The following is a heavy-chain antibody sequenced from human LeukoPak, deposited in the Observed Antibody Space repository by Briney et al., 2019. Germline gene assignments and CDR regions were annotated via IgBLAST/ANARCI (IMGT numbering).Heavy chain of an antibody. D-gene: IGHD1-7*01. Sequence: GGSLRLSCAASGFTFSSYGMHWVRQAPGKGLEWVAFIRYDGSNKYYADSVKGRFTISRDNSKNTLYLQMNSLRAEDTAVYYCARWGLELRVYWGQGTLVTVSS. CDR1: GFTFSSYG. CDR3: ARWGLELRVY. V-gene: IGHV3-30*02. CDR2: IRYDGSNK. J-gene: IGHJ4*02.